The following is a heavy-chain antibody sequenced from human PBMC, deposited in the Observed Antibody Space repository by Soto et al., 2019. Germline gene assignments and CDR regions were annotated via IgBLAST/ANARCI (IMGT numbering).Heavy chain of an antibody. Sequence: PGGSLRLSCAASGFTFSSYAMSWVRQAPGKGLEWVSAISGSGGSTYYADSVKGRFAISRDNSKNTLYLQMNSLRAEDTAVYYCAKDPGIAVAGIDYWGQGTLVTVSS. D-gene: IGHD6-19*01. V-gene: IGHV3-23*01. CDR2: ISGSGGST. J-gene: IGHJ4*02. CDR1: GFTFSSYA. CDR3: AKDPGIAVAGIDY.